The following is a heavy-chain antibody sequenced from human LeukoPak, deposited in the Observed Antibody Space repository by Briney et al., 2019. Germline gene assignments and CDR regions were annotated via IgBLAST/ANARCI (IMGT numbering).Heavy chain of an antibody. CDR2: IKTDGSAT. CDR1: GFTFCSYW. J-gene: IGHJ3*02. Sequence: GGSLRLSCAASGFTFCSYWMHWVRQGPGKGLVWVSRIKTDGSATSYADSVRGRFTISRDNAKNTLYLQMNSLRAEDTAVYYCVREGDAFDIWGQGTMVTVSS. V-gene: IGHV3-74*01. CDR3: VREGDAFDI.